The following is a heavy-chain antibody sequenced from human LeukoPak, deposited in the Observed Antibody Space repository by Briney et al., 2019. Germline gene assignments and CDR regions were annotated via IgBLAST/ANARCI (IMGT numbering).Heavy chain of an antibody. CDR2: IYYSGST. Sequence: WIRQPPGKGLEWIGSIYYSGSTYYNPSLKSRVTISVDTSKNQFSLKLSSVTAADTAVYYCARSLYFDWLSSSGMDVWGQGTTVTVSS. V-gene: IGHV4-39*01. D-gene: IGHD3-9*01. CDR3: ARSLYFDWLSSSGMDV. J-gene: IGHJ6*02.